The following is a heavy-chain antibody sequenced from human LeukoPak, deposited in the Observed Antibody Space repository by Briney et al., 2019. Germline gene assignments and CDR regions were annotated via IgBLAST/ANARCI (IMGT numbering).Heavy chain of an antibody. D-gene: IGHD3-22*01. Sequence: GGSLRLSCAASGFAFSSYAMSWVRQAPGKGLEWVSAIGGSGGSTYYADSVKGRFTISRDNSKNTLYLQMNSLRAEDTAVYYCAKVRIPYYDSSGYYLDWGQGTLVTVSS. J-gene: IGHJ4*02. CDR3: AKVRIPYYDSSGYYLD. CDR1: GFAFSSYA. CDR2: IGGSGGST. V-gene: IGHV3-23*01.